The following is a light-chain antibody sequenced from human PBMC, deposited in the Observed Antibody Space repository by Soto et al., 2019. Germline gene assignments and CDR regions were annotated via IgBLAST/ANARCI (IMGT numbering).Light chain of an antibody. Sequence: DIQMTQSPSSLSASVGDRVTITCQASQDINNCLNWYQQSPGKAPKLLIYDASSLESGVPSRFRGSGSETEFTLTISSLQPDDFATYYCQHYNSYSEAFGQGTKVDIK. J-gene: IGKJ1*01. CDR2: DAS. V-gene: IGKV1-5*01. CDR1: QDINNC. CDR3: QHYNSYSEA.